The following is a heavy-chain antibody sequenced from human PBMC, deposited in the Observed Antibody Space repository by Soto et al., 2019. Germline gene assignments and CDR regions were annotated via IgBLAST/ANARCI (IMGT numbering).Heavy chain of an antibody. CDR3: AKSGGGNSHYYYGMDV. J-gene: IGHJ6*02. D-gene: IGHD2-21*02. V-gene: IGHV3-30*18. CDR2: ISYDGSNK. Sequence: PGGSLRLSCAASGVTFCSYGMHWVRQAPGKGLEWVAVISYDGSNKYYADSVKGRFTISRDNSKNTLYLQMNSLRAEDTAVYYCAKSGGGNSHYYYGMDVWGQGTTVTVSS. CDR1: GVTFCSYG.